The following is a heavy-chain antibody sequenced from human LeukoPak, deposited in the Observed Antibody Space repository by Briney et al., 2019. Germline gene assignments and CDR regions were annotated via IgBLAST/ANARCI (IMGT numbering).Heavy chain of an antibody. CDR1: DDSFSSHY. CDR2: ISYIGST. Sequence: SETLSLTCAVSDDSFSSHYWTWIRQPPGKGLEWIGYISYIGSTNCNPSLKSRVTISIDTSRNTFSLRLSSVTAEDPAVYYCARDLVTVTKGFDIWGQGTMVRVSS. CDR3: ARDLVTVTKGFDI. D-gene: IGHD4-17*01. J-gene: IGHJ3*02. V-gene: IGHV4-59*11.